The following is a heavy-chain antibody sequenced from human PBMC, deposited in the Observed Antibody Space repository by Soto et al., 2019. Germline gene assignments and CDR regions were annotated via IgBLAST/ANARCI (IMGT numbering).Heavy chain of an antibody. CDR1: GYSFSTYD. J-gene: IGHJ5*02. V-gene: IGHV1-8*01. CDR2: VNPKSGNT. D-gene: IGHD2-2*02. CDR3: ARPYCDSTSCYTDWFDP. Sequence: QVQLVQSGAEVKKPGASVKVSCKASGYSFSTYDINWVCQDAGQGLEWMGWVNPKSGNTDYAQRFRGRVTMTSNTSISTAYMELSALTPEDTAVYYCARPYCDSTSCYTDWFDPWGQGTLVTVSS.